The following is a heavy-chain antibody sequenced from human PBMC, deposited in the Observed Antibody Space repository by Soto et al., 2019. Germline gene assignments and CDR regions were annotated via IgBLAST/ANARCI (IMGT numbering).Heavy chain of an antibody. CDR1: GASIFSDDW. CDR2: IHHTGTT. CDR3: ANWGGLLFPRVL. J-gene: IGHJ1*01. D-gene: IGHD1-26*01. Sequence: QVQLQESGPGLVKPSGTLSLTCVVSGASIFSDDWWTWVRQPPGKGLEWLGEIHHTGTTNYNSSRNSRVTISLDKIKNPFSRRLNSVTAADTAIYYGANWGGLLFPRVLWGRGTLVTVSS. V-gene: IGHV4-4*02.